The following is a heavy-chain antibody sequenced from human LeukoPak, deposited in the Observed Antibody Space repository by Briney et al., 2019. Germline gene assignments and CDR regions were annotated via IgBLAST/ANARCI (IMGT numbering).Heavy chain of an antibody. V-gene: IGHV1-18*01. CDR1: GYTFTSYG. CDR3: ARPALYSSWPPNWFDP. Sequence: ASVKVSCKASGYTFTSYGISWVRQAPGQGLEWMGWISAYNGNTNYAQKLQGRVTMTTDTSTSTAYMELRSLRSDDTAVYYCARPALYSSWPPNWFDPWGQGTLVTVSS. J-gene: IGHJ5*02. D-gene: IGHD6-13*01. CDR2: ISAYNGNT.